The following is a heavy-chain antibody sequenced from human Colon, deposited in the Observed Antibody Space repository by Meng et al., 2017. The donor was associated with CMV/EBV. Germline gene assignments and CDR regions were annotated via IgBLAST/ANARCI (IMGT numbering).Heavy chain of an antibody. Sequence: GESLKISCAASGLTLGRYWMHWVRQVPGKGPMWVSRLSHEGSNAIYADSVKGRFTISRDNAKNTLWLQMNTLRPEDTAVYYCASRVGVVGATHGAFDIWGPGTMVTVSS. D-gene: IGHD1-26*01. CDR2: LSHEGSNA. V-gene: IGHV3-74*01. CDR1: GLTLGRYW. CDR3: ASRVGVVGATHGAFDI. J-gene: IGHJ3*02.